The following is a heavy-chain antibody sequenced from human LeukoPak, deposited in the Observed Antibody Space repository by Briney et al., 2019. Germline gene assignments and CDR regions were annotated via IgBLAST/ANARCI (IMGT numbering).Heavy chain of an antibody. Sequence: GGSPRLSCAASGFTFSSYEVNWVRQAPGKGLEWVSYISSSGSTIYYADSVKGRFTISRDNAKNSLYLQMNSLRAEDTAVYYCASGTTGTTGYYYYYYYMDVWGKGTTVTVSS. CDR3: ASGTTGTTGYYYYYYYMDV. CDR2: ISSSGSTI. D-gene: IGHD1-1*01. V-gene: IGHV3-48*03. J-gene: IGHJ6*03. CDR1: GFTFSSYE.